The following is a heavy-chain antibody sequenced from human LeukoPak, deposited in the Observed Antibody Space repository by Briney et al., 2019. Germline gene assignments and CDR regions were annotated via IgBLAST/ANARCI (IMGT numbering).Heavy chain of an antibody. V-gene: IGHV4-59*01. Sequence: PSETLSLTCTVSGGSISGDYLNWIRQPPGKGLEWIGYISYTATTSYNPSLKSRVTISVDTSKTQFSLKLNSVTAADTPVYYCARKNSFDIWGQGTIVTVSS. CDR2: ISYTATT. CDR3: ARKNSFDI. D-gene: IGHD2/OR15-2a*01. J-gene: IGHJ3*02. CDR1: GGSISGDY.